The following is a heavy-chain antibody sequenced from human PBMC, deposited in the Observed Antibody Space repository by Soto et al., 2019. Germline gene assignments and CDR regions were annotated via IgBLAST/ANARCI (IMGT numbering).Heavy chain of an antibody. CDR2: INSDGSST. V-gene: IGHV3-74*01. J-gene: IGHJ6*02. CDR3: AILGGGFGELLPPNGMDV. D-gene: IGHD3-10*01. CDR1: GFTFSSYW. Sequence: GGSLRLSCGASGFTFSSYWMHWVRQAPGKGLVWVSRINSDGSSTSYADSVKGRFTISRDDAKNTLYLQMNSLRAEDTAVYYCAILGGGFGELLPPNGMDVWGQGTTVTVSS.